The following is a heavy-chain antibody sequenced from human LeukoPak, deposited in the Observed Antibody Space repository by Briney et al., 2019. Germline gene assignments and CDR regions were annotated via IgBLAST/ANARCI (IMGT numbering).Heavy chain of an antibody. J-gene: IGHJ4*02. CDR2: IIPILGIA. D-gene: IGHD4-23*01. Sequence: GSSVKVSCKASGGTFSSYAISWVRQAPGQGLEWMGRIIPILGIANYAQKFQGRVTITADKSTSTAYMELSSLRSEDTAVYYCARVYGGNSPLDYWGQGTLVTVSS. CDR1: GGTFSSYA. V-gene: IGHV1-69*04. CDR3: ARVYGGNSPLDY.